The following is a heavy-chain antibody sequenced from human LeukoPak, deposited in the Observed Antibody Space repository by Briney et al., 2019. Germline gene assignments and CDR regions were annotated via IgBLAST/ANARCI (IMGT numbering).Heavy chain of an antibody. D-gene: IGHD3-10*01. CDR1: AGSFSIDA. V-gene: IGHV1-69*04. CDR2: IIPILGIA. CDR3: AKGLAAGSLIYGMDV. Sequence: SVKLCCTAAAGSFSIDAVRWVRLGPGQGIEWMGSIIPILGIANYAQKFQGRVTITADKSTSTAYMELSSLRSEDTAVYYCAKGLAAGSLIYGMDVWRQCTTVTVPS. J-gene: IGHJ6*02.